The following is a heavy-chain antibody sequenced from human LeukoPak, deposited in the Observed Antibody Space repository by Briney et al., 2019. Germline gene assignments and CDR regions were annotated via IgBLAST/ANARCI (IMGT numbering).Heavy chain of an antibody. CDR3: ARRWSYSSSWYGAFDI. V-gene: IGHV5-51*01. J-gene: IGHJ3*02. Sequence: GESLKISCKGSGYSFTSYWIGWVRQMPGKGLEWMGIIYPGDSDTRYSPSFQGQVTISADKSISTAYLQWSSLKASDTAMYYCARRWSYSSSWYGAFDIWGQGTMVTVSS. CDR2: IYPGDSDT. D-gene: IGHD6-13*01. CDR1: GYSFTSYW.